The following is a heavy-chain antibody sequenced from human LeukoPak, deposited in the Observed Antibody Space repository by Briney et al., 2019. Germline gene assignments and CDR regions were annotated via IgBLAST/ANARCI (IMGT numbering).Heavy chain of an antibody. J-gene: IGHJ3*02. Sequence: SVKVFCKASGGTFSSYAISWVRQAPGQGLEWMGGIIPIFGTANYAQKFQGRVTITTDESTSTAYMGLSSLRSEDTPVYYCARVSDDAFDIWGQGTMVTVSS. CDR3: ARVSDDAFDI. V-gene: IGHV1-69*05. D-gene: IGHD3-10*01. CDR1: GGTFSSYA. CDR2: IIPIFGTA.